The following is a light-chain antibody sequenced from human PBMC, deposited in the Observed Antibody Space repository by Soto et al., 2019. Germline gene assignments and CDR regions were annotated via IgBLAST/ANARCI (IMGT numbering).Light chain of an antibody. J-gene: IGLJ2*01. CDR3: SSYTSSSTVL. Sequence: QSVLTQPASVSGSLGQSITISCTGTSSDVGGYNYVSWYQQHPGKDPKVVIFEVTNRPSGVSSRFSGSKSGNTASLTVSGLQAEDEGDYYCSSYTSSSTVLFGGGTKVTVL. V-gene: IGLV2-14*01. CDR1: SSDVGGYNY. CDR2: EVT.